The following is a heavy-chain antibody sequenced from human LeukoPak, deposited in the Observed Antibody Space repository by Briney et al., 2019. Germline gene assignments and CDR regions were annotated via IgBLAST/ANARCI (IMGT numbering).Heavy chain of an antibody. D-gene: IGHD5-12*01. V-gene: IGHV3-11*01. CDR2: ISSSGSTI. CDR3: ARDRWGFGGYPSGAYDAFDI. CDR1: GFTFSDYY. J-gene: IGHJ3*02. Sequence: GGSLRLSCAASGFTFSDYYMSWIRQAPGKGLEWVSYISSSGSTIYYADSVKGRFTISRDNAKNSLYLQRNSLRAEDTAVYYCARDRWGFGGYPSGAYDAFDIWGQGTMVTVSS.